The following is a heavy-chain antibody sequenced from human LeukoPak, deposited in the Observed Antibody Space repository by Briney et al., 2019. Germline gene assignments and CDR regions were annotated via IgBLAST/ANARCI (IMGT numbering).Heavy chain of an antibody. J-gene: IGHJ4*02. CDR2: INIGSSSI. CDR3: AGLYYSSSWYEVDY. D-gene: IGHD6-13*01. CDR1: GFAFSSYS. Sequence: GGSLRLSCAASGFAFSSYSMNWVRQAPGKGLEWISYINIGSSSILYADSVKGRFTISRDNAKNSLYLQMNSLRAEDTAVYYCAGLYYSSSWYEVDYWGQGTLVTVSS. V-gene: IGHV3-48*04.